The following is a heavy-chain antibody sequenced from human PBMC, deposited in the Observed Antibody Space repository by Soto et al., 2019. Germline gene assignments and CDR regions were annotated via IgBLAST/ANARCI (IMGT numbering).Heavy chain of an antibody. CDR2: IYHSGNT. D-gene: IGHD6-13*01. J-gene: IGHJ5*02. V-gene: IGHV4-4*02. CDR3: VRVVWGVPAPGTSGWFDP. CDR1: GDSISGSNW. Sequence: QVQLQESGPGLVKPSGTLSLTCAVSGDSISGSNWWSWVRQSPGKGLEWIGEIYHSGNTNYNPSLKGRATISVDKSKNQFSLRLNSVTAADTAVYYCVRVVWGVPAPGTSGWFDPWGQGTLVIVSS.